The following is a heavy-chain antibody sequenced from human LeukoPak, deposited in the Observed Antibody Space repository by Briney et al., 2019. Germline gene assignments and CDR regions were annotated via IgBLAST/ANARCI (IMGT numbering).Heavy chain of an antibody. Sequence: GGSLRLSCAASGFTFSSYSMNWVRQAPGKGLEWVSSISGSNNIYYADSMKGRFTISRDNAKNSLYLQMNSLRAEDTAIYYCATYRQVLLPFESWGQGTLVTVSS. D-gene: IGHD2-8*02. CDR1: GFTFSSYS. J-gene: IGHJ4*02. CDR3: ATYRQVLLPFES. V-gene: IGHV3-21*04. CDR2: ISGSNNI.